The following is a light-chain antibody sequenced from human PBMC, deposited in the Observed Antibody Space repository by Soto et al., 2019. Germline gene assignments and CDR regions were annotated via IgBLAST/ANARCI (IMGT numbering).Light chain of an antibody. V-gene: IGKV1-5*01. CDR1: QSISSW. J-gene: IGKJ1*01. CDR2: VVS. CDR3: QQYNSYLRT. Sequence: DIQMTQSPSTLSAAVGDRVTITCRALQSISSWLACYQQKPGKAPELLIFVVSILESGVPSMFSGSGSGTRFTLTISSLQPDDFATYYCQQYNSYLRTFGQGTKVDVK.